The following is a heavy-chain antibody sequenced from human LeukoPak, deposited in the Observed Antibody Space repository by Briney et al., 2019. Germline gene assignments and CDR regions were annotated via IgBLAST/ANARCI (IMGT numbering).Heavy chain of an antibody. V-gene: IGHV3-23*01. D-gene: IGHD6-19*01. CDR2: ISGSGGST. J-gene: IGHJ4*02. Sequence: GGSLRLSCAASGFTFSSYAMSWVRPAPGKGLEWVSAISGSGGSTYYADSVKGRFTISRDNSKNTLYLQMNGRRAEDTAVFFCATPARGWLRSLFDYWGQGTLVTVSP. CDR1: GFTFSSYA. CDR3: ATPARGWLRSLFDY.